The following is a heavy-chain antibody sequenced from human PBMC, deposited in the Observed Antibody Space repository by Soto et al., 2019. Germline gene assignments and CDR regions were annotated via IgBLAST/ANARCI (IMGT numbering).Heavy chain of an antibody. J-gene: IGHJ6*02. CDR3: ARGYCSSTSCLYYYYYYGMDV. CDR1: GYTFTSYG. Sequence: GASVKVSCKASGYTFTSYGISWVRQAPGQGLEWMGWISAYNGNTNYAQKLQGRVNMTTDTSTSTAYMELRSLRSDDTAVYYCARGYCSSTSCLYYYYYYGMDVWGQGTTVTVSS. D-gene: IGHD2-2*01. V-gene: IGHV1-18*01. CDR2: ISAYNGNT.